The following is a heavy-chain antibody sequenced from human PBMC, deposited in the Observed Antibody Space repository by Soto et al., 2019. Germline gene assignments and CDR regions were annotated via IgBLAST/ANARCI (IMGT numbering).Heavy chain of an antibody. CDR1: GFTFSSYA. CDR3: AKDPSGTRTFDT. CDR2: ISDSGGST. D-gene: IGHD3-10*01. J-gene: IGHJ4*02. Sequence: EVQLLESGGGLVQPGGSLRLSCAASGFTFSSYAMSWVRQAPGKGLEWVSAISDSGGSTYYADSVKGRFTISRDNAKNTLYLQMNSLRAEDTAVYYCAKDPSGTRTFDTWGQGTLVTVSS. V-gene: IGHV3-23*01.